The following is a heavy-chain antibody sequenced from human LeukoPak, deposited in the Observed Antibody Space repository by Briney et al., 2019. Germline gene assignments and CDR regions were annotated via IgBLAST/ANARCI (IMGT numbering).Heavy chain of an antibody. Sequence: GGSLRLSCAASGFTFSTYAMSWVRQAPGKGLEWVSAISGSGGSTYYADSVKGRLTISRDNSKNTLYLQMNNLRAEDTAVYYCVKGSVVLWFGELLSVDYWGQGTLVTVSS. V-gene: IGHV3-23*01. J-gene: IGHJ4*02. CDR3: VKGSVVLWFGELLSVDY. CDR1: GFTFSTYA. D-gene: IGHD3-10*01. CDR2: ISGSGGST.